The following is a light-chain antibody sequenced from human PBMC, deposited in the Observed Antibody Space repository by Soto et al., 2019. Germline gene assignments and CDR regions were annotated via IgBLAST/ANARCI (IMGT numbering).Light chain of an antibody. CDR2: GAS. CDR1: QTVRNNY. J-gene: IGKJ1*01. V-gene: IGKV3-20*01. CDR3: HHYET. Sequence: ECELTQSPGTLSLPPGERATLSCRASQTVRNNYLAWYQQKPGQAPRLLIYGASTRTTGIPARFSGSGSGTEFTLTISRLEPEDFTVYYCHHYETFGQGTKVDIK.